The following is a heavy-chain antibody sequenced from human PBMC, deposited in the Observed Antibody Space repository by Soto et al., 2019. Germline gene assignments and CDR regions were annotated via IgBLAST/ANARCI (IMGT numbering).Heavy chain of an antibody. Sequence: QVQLVQSGAEVKKPGASVRVSCKASGYSFTDYHIHWVRQAPGQGLEWLVRINPKSGGTSTAQKFRGWVTMTRDRSISTVYMELTRLRSDDTAVYFCARGHSTDCSNGVCSFFDNHEMDVWGQGTTVTVSS. CDR1: GYSFTDYH. J-gene: IGHJ6*02. CDR3: ARGHSTDCSNGVCSFFDNHEMDV. V-gene: IGHV1-2*04. CDR2: INPKSGGT. D-gene: IGHD2-8*01.